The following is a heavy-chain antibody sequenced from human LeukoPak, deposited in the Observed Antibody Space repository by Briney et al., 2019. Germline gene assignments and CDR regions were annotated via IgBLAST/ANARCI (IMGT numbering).Heavy chain of an antibody. Sequence: GGSLRLSCAASGFTFSSYAMSWVRQAPGKGLEWVSAISGSGGSTYYADSVKGRFTISRDNSKNTLYLQMNSLRAEDTAVYYCAKAAYGDSLPNYYYGMDVWGQGTTVTVSS. J-gene: IGHJ6*02. CDR2: ISGSGGST. CDR3: AKAAYGDSLPNYYYGMDV. D-gene: IGHD4-17*01. V-gene: IGHV3-23*01. CDR1: GFTFSSYA.